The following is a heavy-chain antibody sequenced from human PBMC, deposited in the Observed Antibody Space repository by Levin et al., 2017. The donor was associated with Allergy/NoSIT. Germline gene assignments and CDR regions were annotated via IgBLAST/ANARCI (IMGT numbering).Heavy chain of an antibody. CDR1: GGSISSSSYY. V-gene: IGHV4-39*01. CDR2: IYYSGST. CDR3: ARLGGRSTSLLSIRGGYYFDY. Sequence: SQTLSLTCTVSGGSISSSSYYWGWIRQPPGKGLEWIGSIYYSGSTYYNPSLKSRVTISVDTSKNQFSLKLSSVTAADTAVYYCARLGGRSTSLLSIRGGYYFDYWGQGTLVTVSS. D-gene: IGHD2-2*01. J-gene: IGHJ4*02.